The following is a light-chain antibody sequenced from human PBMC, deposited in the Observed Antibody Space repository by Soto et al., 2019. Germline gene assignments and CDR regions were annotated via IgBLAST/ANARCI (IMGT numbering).Light chain of an antibody. V-gene: IGKV3-20*01. CDR3: QHYGSSPPNT. J-gene: IGKJ2*01. CDR1: QSVSSNY. CDR2: GAS. Sequence: EIVLTQSPGTLSLSPGGRATLSRRATQSVSSNYLAWYQQTPGQAPRLLIYGASIRATGIPDRFSGSGSGTDFTLTISRLEPEDFAVYYCQHYGSSPPNTFGQGTKLEIK.